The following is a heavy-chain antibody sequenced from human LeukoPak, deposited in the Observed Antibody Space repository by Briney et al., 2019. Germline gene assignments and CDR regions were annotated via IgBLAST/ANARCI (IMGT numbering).Heavy chain of an antibody. Sequence: GGSLRLSCAASGVALHANGMSWVRQAPGQGLEWVSGINWNGGSRGYADSVKGRFTISRDNAKNSMYLQMNSLRAEDTALYYCASGTLRAAATYFDYWGQGTLVTVSS. CDR3: ASGTLRAAATYFDY. CDR2: INWNGGSR. J-gene: IGHJ4*02. V-gene: IGHV3-20*04. CDR1: GVALHANG. D-gene: IGHD6-13*01.